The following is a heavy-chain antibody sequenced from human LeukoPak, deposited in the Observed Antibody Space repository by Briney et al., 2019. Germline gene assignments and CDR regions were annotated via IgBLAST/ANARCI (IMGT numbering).Heavy chain of an antibody. D-gene: IGHD6-19*01. CDR1: GGSISAYY. Sequence: SETLSLTCTVSGGSISAYYWSWIRQPPGKGLEWIGYIDYSGSPNYNPSLRSRVTISIDTSKNQFSLKLTSVTAADTAVYYCARDLSDSAWHWFDPWGQGTLVTVSS. CDR3: ARDLSDSAWHWFDP. CDR2: IDYSGSP. J-gene: IGHJ5*02. V-gene: IGHV4-59*01.